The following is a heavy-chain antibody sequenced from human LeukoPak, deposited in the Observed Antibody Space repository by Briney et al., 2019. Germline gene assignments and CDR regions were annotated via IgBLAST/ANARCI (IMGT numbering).Heavy chain of an antibody. D-gene: IGHD5-18*01. CDR1: GFTLSSYG. V-gene: IGHV3-30*02. CDR2: IRYDGSNK. CDR3: AYSYAHPRYFDY. Sequence: GGSLGLSCAASGFTLSSYGMHWVRQAPGKGLEWVAFIRYDGSNKYYADSVKGRFTISRDNSKNTLYLQMNSLRAEDTAVYYCAYSYAHPRYFDYWGQGTLVTVSS. J-gene: IGHJ4*02.